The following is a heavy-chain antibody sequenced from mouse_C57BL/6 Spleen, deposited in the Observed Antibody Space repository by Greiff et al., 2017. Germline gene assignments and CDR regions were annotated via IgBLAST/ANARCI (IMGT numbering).Heavy chain of an antibody. V-gene: IGHV1-9*01. CDR3: ASRDYYGSSYWFAY. D-gene: IGHD1-1*01. J-gene: IGHJ3*01. CDR2: ILPGSGST. Sequence: VQLQESGAELMKPGASVKLSCKATGYTFTGYWIEWVKQRPGHGLEWIGEILPGSGSTNYNEKFKGKATFTADTSSNTAYMQLSSLTTEDSAIYYCASRDYYGSSYWFAYWGQGTLVTVSA. CDR1: GYTFTGYW.